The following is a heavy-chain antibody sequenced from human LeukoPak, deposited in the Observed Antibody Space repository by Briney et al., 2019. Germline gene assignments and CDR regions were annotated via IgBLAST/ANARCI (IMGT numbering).Heavy chain of an antibody. J-gene: IGHJ4*02. CDR2: MNPNSGNT. CDR3: ARGLLRYFDWFGY. CDR1: GYTFTSYD. D-gene: IGHD3-9*01. Sequence: ASVKVSCKASGYTFTSYDINWVRQATGQGLEWMGWMNPNSGNTGFAQKFQGRVTMTRNTSISTAYMELSSLRSEDTAVYYCARGLLRYFDWFGYWGQGTLVTVSS. V-gene: IGHV1-8*01.